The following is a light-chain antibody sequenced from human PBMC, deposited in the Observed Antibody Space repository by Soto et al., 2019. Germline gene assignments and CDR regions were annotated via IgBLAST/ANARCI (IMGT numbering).Light chain of an antibody. CDR1: QDISNF. V-gene: IGKV1-16*01. CDR3: QHYKNYPVT. Sequence: DIQMTQSPSSLSASVGDRVTITCRASQDISNFLAWFQQQPGKAPKSLIFAASRLQSGVPSRFTGSGSGTDFTLTISSLQPEDSATYYCQHYKNYPVTFGHGTRLE. CDR2: AAS. J-gene: IGKJ5*01.